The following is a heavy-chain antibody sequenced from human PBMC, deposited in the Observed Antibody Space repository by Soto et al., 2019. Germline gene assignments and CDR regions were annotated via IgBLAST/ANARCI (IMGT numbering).Heavy chain of an antibody. D-gene: IGHD4-17*01. CDR1: GGSISSGGYS. CDR2: IYHSGST. CDR3: AGEMTTVNVLEY. Sequence: PSETLSLTCAVSGGSISSGGYSCNWIRQPPGKGLEWIGYIYHSGSTYYNPSLKSRVTISVDRSKNQFSLKLSSVTAADTAVYYWAGEMTTVNVLEYWGQGPLVTVSS. V-gene: IGHV4-30-2*01. J-gene: IGHJ4*02.